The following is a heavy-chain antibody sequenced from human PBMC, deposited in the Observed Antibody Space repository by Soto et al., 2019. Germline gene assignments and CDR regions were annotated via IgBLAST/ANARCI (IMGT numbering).Heavy chain of an antibody. CDR3: ARVNSIVEATKDFDY. D-gene: IGHD1-26*01. CDR1: GYTFTSYG. V-gene: IGHV1-18*04. Sequence: ASVTVSCKASGYTFTSYGISRVRQAPGQGLEWMGWISAYNGNTNYAQKLQGRVTMTTDTSTSTAYTELRSLRSDDTAVYYCARVNSIVEATKDFDYWGQGILVTVSS. CDR2: ISAYNGNT. J-gene: IGHJ4*02.